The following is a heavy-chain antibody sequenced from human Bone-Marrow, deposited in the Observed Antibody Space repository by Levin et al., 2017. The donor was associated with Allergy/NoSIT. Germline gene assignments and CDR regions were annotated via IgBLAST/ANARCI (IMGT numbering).Heavy chain of an antibody. J-gene: IGHJ5*02. V-gene: IGHV1-2*06. D-gene: IGHD2-15*01. Sequence: GESLKISCKASGYSFNDYYIDWVRQAPGQGLEWMGRINPNSGATDYAQKFQGRVTMTRDTSITTAYMELNSLRSDDTAIYFWARDYWPGYCSRGTCPNQNWFDPWGQGTLVTVSS. CDR1: GYSFNDYY. CDR3: ARDYWPGYCSRGTCPNQNWFDP. CDR2: INPNSGAT.